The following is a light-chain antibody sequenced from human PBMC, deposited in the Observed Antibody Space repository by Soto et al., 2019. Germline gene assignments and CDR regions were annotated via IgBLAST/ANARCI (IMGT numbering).Light chain of an antibody. J-gene: IGKJ3*01. CDR1: QSVGSN. V-gene: IGKV3-15*01. CDR3: QQYDNLPLT. Sequence: ERVMTQSPATLSVSPGERATLSCRASQSVGSNLAWYQQKPGQAPRLLIFGASSRATGVPARFSGSGSGTEFTLTTNSLQSEDFAVYFCQQYDNLPLTFGPGTKVDI. CDR2: GAS.